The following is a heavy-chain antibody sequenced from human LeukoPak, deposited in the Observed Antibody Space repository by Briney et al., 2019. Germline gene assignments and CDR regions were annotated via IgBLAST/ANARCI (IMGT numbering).Heavy chain of an antibody. CDR2: ISSSSSYI. Sequence: GGSLRLSCAASGLTFSIYIMNWVRQAPGKGLEWVSSISSSSSYIYYADSVKGRFTISRDNAKNSLYLQMNSLRAEDTAVYYCARPSESSGWEFDYWGQGTLVTVSS. J-gene: IGHJ4*02. CDR1: GLTFSIYI. V-gene: IGHV3-21*01. D-gene: IGHD6-19*01. CDR3: ARPSESSGWEFDY.